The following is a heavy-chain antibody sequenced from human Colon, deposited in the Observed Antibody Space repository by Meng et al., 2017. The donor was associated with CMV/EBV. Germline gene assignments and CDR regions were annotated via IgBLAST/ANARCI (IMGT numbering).Heavy chain of an antibody. J-gene: IGHJ4*02. CDR1: GFTSEDYG. Sequence: GESLKISCVGSGFTSEDYGMGWVRQAPGKGLEWVADIIWNGDMTGYAGSVRGRFTISRDNAKNSLYLQMNNLRVDDTALYFCAREKDYNNHRFDFWGQGTQVTVSS. CDR3: AREKDYNNHRFDF. V-gene: IGHV3-20*04. D-gene: IGHD4-11*01. CDR2: IIWNGDMT.